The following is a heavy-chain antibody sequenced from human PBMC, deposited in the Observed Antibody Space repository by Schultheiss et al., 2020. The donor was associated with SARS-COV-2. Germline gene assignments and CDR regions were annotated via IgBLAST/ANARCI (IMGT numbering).Heavy chain of an antibody. D-gene: IGHD6-13*01. J-gene: IGHJ5*02. CDR1: GFTFSSYS. CDR3: ARDLVSYSSSWYQNWFDP. V-gene: IGHV3-21*01. CDR2: IDGAGGNT. Sequence: GGSLRLSCVASGFTFSSYSMNWVRQAPGKGLEWVSAIDGAGGNTYYSDSVRGRLTISRDNSKNSLYLQMNSLRAEDTAVYYCARDLVSYSSSWYQNWFDPWGQGTLVTVSS.